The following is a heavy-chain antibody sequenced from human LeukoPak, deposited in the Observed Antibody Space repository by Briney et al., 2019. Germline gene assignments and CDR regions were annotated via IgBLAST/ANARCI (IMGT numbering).Heavy chain of an antibody. J-gene: IGHJ3*02. CDR3: ARDLVGEAFDI. D-gene: IGHD3-10*01. CDR1: GGSFSGYY. Sequence: SETLSLTCAVYGGSFSGYYWSWIRQPAGKGLEWIGRIYTSGSTNYNPSLKSRVTISVDTSKNQFSLKLSSVTAADTAVYYCARDLVGEAFDIWGQGTMVTVSS. V-gene: IGHV4-4*07. CDR2: IYTSGST.